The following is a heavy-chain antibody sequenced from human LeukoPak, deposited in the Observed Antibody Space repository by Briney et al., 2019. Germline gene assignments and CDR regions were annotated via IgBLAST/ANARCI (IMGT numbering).Heavy chain of an antibody. D-gene: IGHD3-22*01. Sequence: GGSLRLSCAASGFTFDDYAMHWVRQAPGKGLEWVSAISGSGGSTYYADSVKGRFTISRDNSKNTLYLQMNSLRAEDTAVYYCAKETYDSSGYFDYWGQGTLVTVSS. CDR1: GFTFDDYA. J-gene: IGHJ4*02. V-gene: IGHV3-23*01. CDR2: ISGSGGST. CDR3: AKETYDSSGYFDY.